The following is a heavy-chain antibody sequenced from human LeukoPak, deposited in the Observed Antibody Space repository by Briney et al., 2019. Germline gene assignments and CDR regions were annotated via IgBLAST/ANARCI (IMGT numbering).Heavy chain of an antibody. CDR1: GYTFTSYG. CDR2: INPNSGGT. CDR3: AREVADPYYFDY. D-gene: IGHD6-19*01. V-gene: IGHV1-2*04. Sequence: ASVKVSCKASGYTFTSYGISWVRQAPGQGLEWMGWINPNSGGTNYAQKFQGWVTMTRDTSISTAYMELSRLRSDDTAVYYCAREVADPYYFDYWGQGTLVTVSS. J-gene: IGHJ4*02.